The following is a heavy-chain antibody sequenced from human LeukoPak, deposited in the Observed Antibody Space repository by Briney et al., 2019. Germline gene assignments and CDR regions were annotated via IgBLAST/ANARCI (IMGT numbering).Heavy chain of an antibody. Sequence: GGSLRLSCAASGFTFSSYGMSWVRQAPGKGLEWVSGISGSGGSTYYADSVKGRFTISRDNSKNTLYLQMNSLRAEDTAVYYCARGEGLFGYWGQGTLVTVSS. CDR2: ISGSGGST. CDR1: GFTFSSYG. J-gene: IGHJ4*02. V-gene: IGHV3-23*01. CDR3: ARGEGLFGY.